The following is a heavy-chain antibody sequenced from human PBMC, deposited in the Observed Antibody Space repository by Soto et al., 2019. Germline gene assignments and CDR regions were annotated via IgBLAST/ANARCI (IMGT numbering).Heavy chain of an antibody. D-gene: IGHD3-22*01. Sequence: QVQLVESGGGVVQPGRSLRLSCAASGFTFSSYAMHWVRQARGKGLEWVAVISYDGSNKYYADSVKGRFTISRDNSKNTLYLQMNSLRAEDTAVYYCARDSGMNYYDSSGYEWFDPWGQGTLVTVSS. CDR3: ARDSGMNYYDSSGYEWFDP. CDR2: ISYDGSNK. V-gene: IGHV3-30-3*01. CDR1: GFTFSSYA. J-gene: IGHJ5*02.